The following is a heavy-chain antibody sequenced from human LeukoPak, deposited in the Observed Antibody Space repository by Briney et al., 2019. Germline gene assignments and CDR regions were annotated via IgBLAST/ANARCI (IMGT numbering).Heavy chain of an antibody. CDR1: GRSFSSSSYY. D-gene: IGHD5-18*01. Sequence: WETLSLTCTVSGRSFSSSSYYWGRIPQPPGKGLEWIGSIYYSGNTYYNPSLKSRVTISVDTSKNQFSLKLSSVTAADTAVYYCARDPEVDTGTGPRFDYWGQGTLVTVSS. CDR2: IYYSGNT. CDR3: ARDPEVDTGTGPRFDY. J-gene: IGHJ4*02. V-gene: IGHV4-39*07.